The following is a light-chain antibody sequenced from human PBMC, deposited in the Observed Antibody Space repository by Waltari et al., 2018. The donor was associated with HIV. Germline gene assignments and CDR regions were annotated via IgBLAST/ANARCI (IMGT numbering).Light chain of an antibody. CDR2: GAT. V-gene: IGKV3-15*01. CDR3: QQYNKGPLGIT. J-gene: IGKJ5*01. Sequence: EIVMTQSPATLSVSPGGRATLAWYQQKPGQGPRLLIYGATTRATGFPARFGGSGSGTEFTLTISSLQSEDFGVYYCQQYNKGPLGITFGQGTRLEI.